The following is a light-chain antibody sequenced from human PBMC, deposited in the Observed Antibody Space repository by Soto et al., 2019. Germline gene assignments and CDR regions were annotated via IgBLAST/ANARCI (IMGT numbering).Light chain of an antibody. CDR2: DTG. CDR1: XXTVTTSHF. J-gene: IGLJ2*01. Sequence: QAVVTQETSLTVSPGGTXTXTXXXXXXTVTTSHFPYWFKQKTGQAPRTLIYDTGNKHSWTPARFSGSLLGDKAALTLSGAQPEDEADYYCLLSYSGTRVFGGGTKLTVL. V-gene: IGLV7-46*01. CDR3: LLSYSGTRV.